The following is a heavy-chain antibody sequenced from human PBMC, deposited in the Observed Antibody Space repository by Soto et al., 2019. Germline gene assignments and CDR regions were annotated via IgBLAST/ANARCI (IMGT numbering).Heavy chain of an antibody. CDR3: ARLTTIFGVGDDAFDI. V-gene: IGHV1-3*01. Sequence: QVPLVQSGAEVKKPGASVKVSCQASGYTFTSYAMHWVRQAPGQRLERMGWINAGNGNTKYSQKFQGRVTITRDTSASTAYMELSSLRSEDKAVYYCARLTTIFGVGDDAFDIWGQGTMVTVSS. J-gene: IGHJ3*02. CDR1: GYTFTSYA. D-gene: IGHD3-3*01. CDR2: INAGNGNT.